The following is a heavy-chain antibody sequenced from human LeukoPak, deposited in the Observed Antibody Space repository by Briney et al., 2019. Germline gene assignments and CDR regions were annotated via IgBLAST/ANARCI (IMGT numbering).Heavy chain of an antibody. Sequence: GGSLRLSCAASGFTFSSYSMNWVRQAPGKGLEWVSYISSSSSTIYYADSVKGRFTISRDNAKNSLYLQMNSLRAEDTAVYYCAREPPPQFDNWFDPWGQGTLVTVSS. CDR1: GFTFSSYS. D-gene: IGHD3-10*01. CDR2: ISSSSSTI. CDR3: AREPPPQFDNWFDP. J-gene: IGHJ5*02. V-gene: IGHV3-48*01.